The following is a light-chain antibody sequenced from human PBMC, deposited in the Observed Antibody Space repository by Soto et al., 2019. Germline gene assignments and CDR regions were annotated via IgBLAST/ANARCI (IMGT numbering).Light chain of an antibody. CDR2: GAS. V-gene: IGKV3-15*01. J-gene: IGKJ1*01. Sequence: EIVMTQSPATLSVSPGERVTLSCRASQSVSSKLAWYQQKPGQAPRLLIYGASTRATGIPARFSGSGSGTEFTLTISSLQSEDFAFYYCQQYNNWPGWAFGQGTKVEIK. CDR3: QQYNNWPGWA. CDR1: QSVSSK.